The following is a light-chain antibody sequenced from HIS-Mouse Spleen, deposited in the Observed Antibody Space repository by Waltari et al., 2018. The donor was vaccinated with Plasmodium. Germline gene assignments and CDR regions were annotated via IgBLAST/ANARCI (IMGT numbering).Light chain of an antibody. CDR2: EDS. V-gene: IGLV3-10*01. J-gene: IGLJ3*02. Sequence: SYELTQPPSVSVSPGQTARITCPGDALPNKYAYWYQQKSGKAPVLVIDEDSKRPSGIPERFSGSSSGTMATLTISGAQVEDEADYYCYSTDSSGNHRVFGGGTKLTVL. CDR3: YSTDSSGNHRV. CDR1: ALPNKY.